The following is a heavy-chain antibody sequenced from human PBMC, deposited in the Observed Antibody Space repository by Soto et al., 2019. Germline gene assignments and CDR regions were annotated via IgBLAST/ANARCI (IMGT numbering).Heavy chain of an antibody. CDR1: GGSISSGGYY. V-gene: IGHV4-31*03. Sequence: PSETLSLTCTVSGGSISSGGYYWSWIRQHPGKGLEWIGYIYYSGSTYYNPSLKSRVTISVDTSKNQFSLRLSSVTAADTAVYYCAREGDYSNYDYYYYGMDVWGQGTTVTV. D-gene: IGHD4-4*01. J-gene: IGHJ6*02. CDR3: AREGDYSNYDYYYYGMDV. CDR2: IYYSGST.